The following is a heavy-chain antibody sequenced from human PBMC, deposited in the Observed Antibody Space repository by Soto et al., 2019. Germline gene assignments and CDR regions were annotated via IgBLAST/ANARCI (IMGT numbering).Heavy chain of an antibody. CDR2: FDPEDGQT. CDR3: ATWWACSYTYYYYCYGKDF. CDR1: GYTLTELS. V-gene: IGHV1-24*01. D-gene: IGHD1-26*01. J-gene: IGHJ6*02. Sequence: GASVKVSCKDSGYTLTELSMHWVRQAPGKELEWMGGFDPEDGQTIYAQKFQGRVTVTEDTSTDAAYMELSCLRSEDTAVYYCATWWACSYTYYYYCYGKDFWGQGTTVNVSS.